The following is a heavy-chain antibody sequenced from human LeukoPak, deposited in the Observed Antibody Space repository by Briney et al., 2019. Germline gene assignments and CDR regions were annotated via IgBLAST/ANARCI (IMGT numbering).Heavy chain of an antibody. CDR2: IWYDGSKK. J-gene: IGHJ4*02. CDR3: ARDPNSSGWYA. V-gene: IGHV3-33*01. CDR1: GFTFSSNG. Sequence: GGSLRLSCVASGFTFSSNGMHWVRQAPGKGLEWVAVIWYDGSKKYYADSVKGRFTISRDNAKNSLYLQMNSLRAEDTAVYYCARDPNSSGWYAWGQGTLVTVSS. D-gene: IGHD6-19*01.